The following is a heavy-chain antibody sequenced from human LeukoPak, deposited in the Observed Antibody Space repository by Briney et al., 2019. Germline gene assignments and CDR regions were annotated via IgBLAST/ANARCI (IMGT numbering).Heavy chain of an antibody. CDR2: ISSSSSYI. D-gene: IGHD3-22*01. CDR1: GFTFSSYS. J-gene: IGHJ4*02. CDR3: ARDLYRIVVVPHYFDY. V-gene: IGHV3-21*01. Sequence: PGGSLRLSCAASGFTFSSYSMNWVRQAPGKGLEWVSSISSSSSYIYYADSVKGRFTISRDNAKDSLYLQMNSLRAEDTAVYYCARDLYRIVVVPHYFDYWGQGTLVTVSS.